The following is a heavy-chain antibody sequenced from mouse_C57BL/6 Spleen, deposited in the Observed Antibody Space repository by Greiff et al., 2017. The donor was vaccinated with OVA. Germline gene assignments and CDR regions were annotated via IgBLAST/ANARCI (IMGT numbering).Heavy chain of an antibody. CDR1: GYTFTDYE. J-gene: IGHJ3*01. V-gene: IGHV1-15*01. CDR3: TREVGGGFAY. CDR2: IDPETGGT. Sequence: VQLQQSGAELVRPGASVTLSCKASGYTFTDYEMHWVKQTPVHGLEWIGAIDPETGGTAYNQKFKGKAILTADKSSSTAYMGLRSLTSEVSAVYYCTREVGGGFAYWGQGTLVTVSA.